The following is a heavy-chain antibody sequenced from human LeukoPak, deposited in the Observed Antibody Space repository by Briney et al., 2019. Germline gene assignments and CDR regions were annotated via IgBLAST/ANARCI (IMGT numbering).Heavy chain of an antibody. CDR1: GYTFTSYG. CDR2: IIPMLGST. CDR3: AREAADSSGYSMWWYFDL. Sequence: SVKVSCKASGYTFTSYGISWVRLAPGQGPEWMGGIIPMLGSTIYVEKFQDRVTITADKSSSTCYMELSSLRSEDTAVYYCAREAADSSGYSMWWYFDLWGRGTLVTVSS. D-gene: IGHD3-22*01. J-gene: IGHJ2*01. V-gene: IGHV1-69*06.